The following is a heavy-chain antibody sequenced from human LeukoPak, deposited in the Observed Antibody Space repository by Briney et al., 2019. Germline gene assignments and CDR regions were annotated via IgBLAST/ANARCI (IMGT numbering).Heavy chain of an antibody. J-gene: IGHJ4*02. CDR3: AREIEGEGFDY. Sequence: GGSLRLSCAASGFTVSSNYMNWVRQAPGKGLEWVSCMSGSNSKNRYSADSVKGRFTISRDNAKNSLYLQMNSLRVEDTAVYYCAREIEGEGFDYWGQGTLVTVSS. D-gene: IGHD3-10*01. CDR1: GFTVSSNY. CDR2: MSGSNSKNR. V-gene: IGHV3-21*01.